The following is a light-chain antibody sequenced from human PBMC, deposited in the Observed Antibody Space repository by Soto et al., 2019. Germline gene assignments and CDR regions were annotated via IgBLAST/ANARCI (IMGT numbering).Light chain of an antibody. J-gene: IGKJ5*01. CDR2: SAS. CDR3: LQTYSTPGT. Sequence: EIVMTQSPVTLSVSPGERATLSCRASQSISSNLAWHQQKPVQAPMLLIYSASTRATGVPARFSGSASGADFTLTISSLQPEDFATYYCLQTYSTPGTFGQGTRLEIK. CDR1: QSISSN. V-gene: IGKV3-15*01.